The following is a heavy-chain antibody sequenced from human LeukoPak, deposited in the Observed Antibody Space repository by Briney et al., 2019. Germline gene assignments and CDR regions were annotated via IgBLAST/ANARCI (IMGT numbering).Heavy chain of an antibody. CDR2: IYYSGST. CDR1: GGSISSSSYF. J-gene: IGHJ3*02. V-gene: IGHV4-39*01. Sequence: SETLSLTCTVSGGSISSSSYFWGWIRQPPGKGLEWIGSIYYSGSTYYNPSLKSRVTISVDTSKNQFPLKLSSVTAADTAVYYCARHIDGFDIWGQGTMVTVSS. CDR3: ARHIDGFDI.